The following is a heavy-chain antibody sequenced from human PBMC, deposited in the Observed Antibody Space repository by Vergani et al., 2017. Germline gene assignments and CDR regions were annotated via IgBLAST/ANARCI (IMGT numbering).Heavy chain of an antibody. CDR3: ARDRITIFGVAGPHNWFDP. CDR1: GFTFSGSA. V-gene: IGHV3-73*01. CDR2: IRSKANSYAT. Sequence: EVQLVESGGGLVKPGGSLRLSCAASGFTFSGSAMHWVRQASGKGLEWVGRIRSKANSYATAYAASVKGRFTISRDDSKNTAYLQMNSLRAEDTAVYYWARDRITIFGVAGPHNWFDPWGQGTLVTVSS. D-gene: IGHD3-3*01. J-gene: IGHJ5*02.